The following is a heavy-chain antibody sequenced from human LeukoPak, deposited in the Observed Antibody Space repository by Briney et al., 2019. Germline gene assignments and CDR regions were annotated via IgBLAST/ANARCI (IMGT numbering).Heavy chain of an antibody. J-gene: IGHJ4*02. Sequence: GGSLRLSCAASGFTFSSYSMNWVRQAPGKGLEWVSYISSSSSTIYYADSVKGRFTISRDNAKNSLYLQMNSLRAEDTAVYYCARGSITVFGVLIGWGQGTLVTVSS. CDR1: GFTFSSYS. V-gene: IGHV3-48*01. CDR2: ISSSSSTI. CDR3: ARGSITVFGVLIG. D-gene: IGHD3-3*01.